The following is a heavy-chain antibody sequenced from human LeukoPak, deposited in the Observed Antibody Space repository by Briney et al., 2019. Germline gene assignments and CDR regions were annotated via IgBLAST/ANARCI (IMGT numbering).Heavy chain of an antibody. CDR2: INWIVGST. Sequence: PGGSLRLSCAPPGYSLDDYGMSWVRQAPGKGLEWVSGINWIVGSTGYADSVKGRFTISRDNTPNTLYLHISTLRAEDTALYHCTRDGIPYYYDSSGYVDAFDIWGQGTMVTVSS. CDR1: GYSLDDYG. V-gene: IGHV3-20*01. D-gene: IGHD3-22*01. CDR3: TRDGIPYYYDSSGYVDAFDI. J-gene: IGHJ3*02.